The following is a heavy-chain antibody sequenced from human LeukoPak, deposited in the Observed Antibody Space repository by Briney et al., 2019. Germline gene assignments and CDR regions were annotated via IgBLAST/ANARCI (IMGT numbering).Heavy chain of an antibody. CDR3: ARIPGGYFDY. Sequence: ASVKVSCKASGYTFTGYYMHWVRQAPGQGLEWMGWISAYNGNTNYAQKLQGRVTMTTDTSTSTAYTELRSLRSDDTAVYYCARIPGGYFDYWGQGTLVTVSS. CDR2: ISAYNGNT. CDR1: GYTFTGYY. J-gene: IGHJ4*02. D-gene: IGHD2-15*01. V-gene: IGHV1-18*04.